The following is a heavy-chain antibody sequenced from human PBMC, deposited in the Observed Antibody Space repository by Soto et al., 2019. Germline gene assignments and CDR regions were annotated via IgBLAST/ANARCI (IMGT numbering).Heavy chain of an antibody. D-gene: IGHD3-16*01. CDR3: ARHDFGTQHSQGNYYYGMDV. CDR1: GYSFTSYW. J-gene: IGHJ6*02. Sequence: PGESLKISCKGSGYSFTSYWISWVRQMPGKGLEWMGRIDPSDSYTNYSPSFQGHVTISADKSISTAYLQWSSLKASDTAMYYCARHDFGTQHSQGNYYYGMDVWGQGTTVTVSS. CDR2: IDPSDSYT. V-gene: IGHV5-10-1*01.